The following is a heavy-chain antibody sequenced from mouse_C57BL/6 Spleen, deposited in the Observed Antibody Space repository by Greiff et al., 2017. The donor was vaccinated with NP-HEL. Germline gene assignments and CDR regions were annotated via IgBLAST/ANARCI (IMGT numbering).Heavy chain of an antibody. CDR2: INPNNGGT. V-gene: IGHV1-26*01. D-gene: IGHD2-5*01. Sequence: EVQLQQSGPELVKPGASVKISCKASGYTFTDYYMNWVKQSHGKSLEWIGDINPNNGGTSYNQKFKGKATLTVDKSSSTAYMELRSLTSEDSAVYYCATSLYYSNYYFDYWGQGTTLTVSS. CDR1: GYTFTDYY. J-gene: IGHJ2*01. CDR3: ATSLYYSNYYFDY.